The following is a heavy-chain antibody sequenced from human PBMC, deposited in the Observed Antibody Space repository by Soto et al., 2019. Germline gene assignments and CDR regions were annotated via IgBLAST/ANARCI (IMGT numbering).Heavy chain of an antibody. Sequence: EVQLLESGGGLVQPGGSLRLSCAASGFTFSRYAMSWVRQAPGKGLEWVSAISGSGGSTYYADSVKGRFTISRDNSKNTGDLERNSRRAEDTAVYYGAAGGQTDFQESRGGGDYDDGMGAWGQGTTGPVS. CDR2: ISGSGGST. V-gene: IGHV3-23*01. CDR1: GFTFSRYA. D-gene: IGHD6-19*01. CDR3: AAGGQTDFQESRGGGDYDDGMGA. J-gene: IGHJ6*02.